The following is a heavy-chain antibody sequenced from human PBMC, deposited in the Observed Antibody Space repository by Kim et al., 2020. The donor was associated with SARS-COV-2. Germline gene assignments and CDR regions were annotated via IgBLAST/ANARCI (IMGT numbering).Heavy chain of an antibody. D-gene: IGHD1-26*01. Sequence: GGSLRLSCAASGFAFSNYAMHWVRQAPGKGLEWVTVTSYDGNNRYYADSVMGRFTISRDNFKNTLYLQMNSLRAEDTAVYHCAREGGELLRDSYYYGMDVWGQGTTVTVSS. J-gene: IGHJ6*02. CDR2: TSYDGNNR. CDR1: GFAFSNYA. V-gene: IGHV3-30*12. CDR3: AREGGELLRDSYYYGMDV.